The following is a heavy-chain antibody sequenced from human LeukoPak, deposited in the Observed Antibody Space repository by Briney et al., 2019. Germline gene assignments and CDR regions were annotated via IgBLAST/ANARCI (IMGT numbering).Heavy chain of an antibody. D-gene: IGHD2-2*01. CDR3: ARQYQLLSSDAFDI. CDR2: MNPNSGNT. J-gene: IGHJ3*02. Sequence: ASVKDSCKASGYTFTSYDINWVRQATGQGLEWMGWMNPNSGNTGYAQKFQGRVTMTRNTSISTAYMELSSLRSEDTAVYYCARQYQLLSSDAFDIWGQGTMVTVSS. CDR1: GYTFTSYD. V-gene: IGHV1-8*01.